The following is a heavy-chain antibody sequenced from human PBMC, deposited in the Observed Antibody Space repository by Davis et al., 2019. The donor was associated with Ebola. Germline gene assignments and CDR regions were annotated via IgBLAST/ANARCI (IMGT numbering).Heavy chain of an antibody. CDR2: ISSSSSYI. V-gene: IGHV3-21*01. CDR3: ARARIAVAGTRNYYYYGMDV. Sequence: GESLKISCAASGFTFSDHYMDWVRQAPGKGLEWVSSISSSSSYIYYADSVKGRFTISRDNAKNSLYLQMNSLRAEDTAVYYCARARIAVAGTRNYYYYGMDVWGQGTTVTVSS. CDR1: GFTFSDHY. D-gene: IGHD6-19*01. J-gene: IGHJ6*02.